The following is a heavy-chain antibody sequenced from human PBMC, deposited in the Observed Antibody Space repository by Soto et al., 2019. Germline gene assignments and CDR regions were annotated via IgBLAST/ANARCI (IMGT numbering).Heavy chain of an antibody. CDR3: ARDGRDVVVPAAILGSEWFDP. Sequence: SVKVSCKASGGTFSSYAISWVRQAPVQGLEWMGGIIPIFGTANYAQKFQGRVTITADKSTSTAYMELSSLRSEDTAVYYCARDGRDVVVPAAILGSEWFDPWGQGTLVTVSS. CDR1: GGTFSSYA. CDR2: IIPIFGTA. D-gene: IGHD2-2*02. V-gene: IGHV1-69*06. J-gene: IGHJ5*02.